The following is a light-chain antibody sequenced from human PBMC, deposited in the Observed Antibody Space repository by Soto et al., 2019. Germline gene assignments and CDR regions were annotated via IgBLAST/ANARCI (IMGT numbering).Light chain of an antibody. CDR2: GAS. CDR3: QQFQKWPLT. J-gene: IGKJ4*01. Sequence: EIVMTQSPATVSVSPGERATLSCRASESANSNLAWYQQKPGQAPRLLIYGASTRATGIPARFSGSGSGTEFTLTMSSLQSEDFAVYYCQQFQKWPLTFGGGTKVEIK. V-gene: IGKV3-15*01. CDR1: ESANSN.